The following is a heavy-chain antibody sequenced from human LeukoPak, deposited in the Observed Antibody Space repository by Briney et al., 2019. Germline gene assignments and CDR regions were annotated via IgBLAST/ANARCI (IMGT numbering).Heavy chain of an antibody. CDR1: GFTFSDYY. CDR2: ISSGGSTI. J-gene: IGHJ3*02. CDR3: AKEDSISHLDAFDI. D-gene: IGHD3-22*01. V-gene: IGHV3-11*01. Sequence: PGGSLRLSCAASGFTFSDYYMSWIRQAPGKGLEWVSYISSGGSTIYYADSVKGRFTISRDNAKNSLYLQMNSLRAEDTAVYYCAKEDSISHLDAFDIWGQGTMVTVSS.